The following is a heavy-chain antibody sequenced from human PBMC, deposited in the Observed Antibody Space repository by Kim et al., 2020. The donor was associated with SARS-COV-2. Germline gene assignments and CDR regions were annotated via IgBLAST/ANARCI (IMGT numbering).Heavy chain of an antibody. CDR3: ASGGSSRITFDY. Sequence: ASVKVSCKASGGTFSSYAISWVRQAPGQGLEWMGGIIPIFGTANYAQKFQGRVTITADESTSTAYMELSSLRSEDTAVYYCASGGSSRITFDYWGQGTLVTVSS. D-gene: IGHD1-26*01. CDR2: IIPIFGTA. J-gene: IGHJ4*02. CDR1: GGTFSSYA. V-gene: IGHV1-69*13.